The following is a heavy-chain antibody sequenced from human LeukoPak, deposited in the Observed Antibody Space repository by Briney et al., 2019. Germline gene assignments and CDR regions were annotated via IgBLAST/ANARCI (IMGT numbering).Heavy chain of an antibody. CDR1: GFTFRDYY. CDR3: AKGVTTNTYCMDV. D-gene: IGHD4-11*01. Sequence: GGSLRLSCTASGFTFRDYYVTWIRQAPGKGLEWVAVISYDGSNKYYADSVKGRFTISRDNSKNTLYLQMNSLRAEDTAVYYCAKGVTTNTYCMDVWGKGTTVTVSS. CDR2: ISYDGSNK. V-gene: IGHV3-30*18. J-gene: IGHJ6*03.